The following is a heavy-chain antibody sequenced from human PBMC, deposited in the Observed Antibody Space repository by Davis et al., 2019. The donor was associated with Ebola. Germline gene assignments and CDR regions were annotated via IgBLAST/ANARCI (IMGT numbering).Heavy chain of an antibody. V-gene: IGHV3-53*05. CDR2: IYDHST. CDR1: GFTVSSNH. CDR3: ATTQWLREFDN. D-gene: IGHD6-19*01. J-gene: IGHJ4*02. Sequence: GGSLRLSCAASGFTVSSNHMSWVRQAPGKGLEWVSVIYDHSTAYADSVRGRFILSRDKSNNTLYLEMNSLRVDDTAVYYCATTQWLREFDNWGQGTLVTVSS.